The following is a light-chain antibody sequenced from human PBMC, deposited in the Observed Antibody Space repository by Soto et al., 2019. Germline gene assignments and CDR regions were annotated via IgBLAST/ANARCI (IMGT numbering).Light chain of an antibody. CDR3: QQSYSTPWT. V-gene: IGKV1-39*01. Sequence: DIQMTQSPSSLSASVGDRVTITCRASQSISSYLNWYQQKPVKAPELLIYAASSLQSGVPSRFSGSGSGTDFALTISSLQPEDFATYYCQQSYSTPWTFGQGTKVEIK. J-gene: IGKJ1*01. CDR1: QSISSY. CDR2: AAS.